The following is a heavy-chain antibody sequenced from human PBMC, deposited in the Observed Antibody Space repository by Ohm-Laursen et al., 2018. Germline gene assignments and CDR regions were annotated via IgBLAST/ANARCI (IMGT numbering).Heavy chain of an antibody. CDR2: IYNGGST. CDR3: AKDLPTSTLRRPREPFDY. J-gene: IGHJ4*02. V-gene: IGHV3-NL1*01. D-gene: IGHD1-14*01. Sequence: SLRLSCAASGFTFSSYGMHWVRQAPGKGLEWVSVIYNGGSTYYADSVKGRFTVSRDNSKNTLYLQMNSLRAEDTAVYYCAKDLPTSTLRRPREPFDYWGQGTLVTVSS. CDR1: GFTFSSYG.